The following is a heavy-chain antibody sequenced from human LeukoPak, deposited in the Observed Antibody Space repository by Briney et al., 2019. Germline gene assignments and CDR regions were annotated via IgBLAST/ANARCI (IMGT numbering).Heavy chain of an antibody. CDR1: GYTFTGYY. J-gene: IGHJ4*02. Sequence: GASVKVSCKASGYTFTGYYTHWVRQAPGQGLEWMGWINPNSGGTNYAQKFQGRVTMTRDTSISTAYMELSRLRSDDTAVYYCARDQRRGYDILTGFDYWGQGTLVTVSS. CDR2: INPNSGGT. CDR3: ARDQRRGYDILTGFDY. D-gene: IGHD3-9*01. V-gene: IGHV1-2*02.